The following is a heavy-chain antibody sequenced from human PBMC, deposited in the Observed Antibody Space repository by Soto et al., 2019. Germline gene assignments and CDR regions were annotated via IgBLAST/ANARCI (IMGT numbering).Heavy chain of an antibody. CDR1: GGTFSSYS. Sequence: SVQVSCKASGGTFSSYSISWLRQAPGQGLEWMGGIIPIFGTDNYAQMFQGRVTIIADKSTSTAYMELSSVRPDDTAVCSWARDPSGGTFICVDWGQGTLVTVSS. D-gene: IGHD2-15*01. J-gene: IGHJ4*02. CDR2: IIPIFGTD. CDR3: ARDPSGGTFICVD. V-gene: IGHV1-69*06.